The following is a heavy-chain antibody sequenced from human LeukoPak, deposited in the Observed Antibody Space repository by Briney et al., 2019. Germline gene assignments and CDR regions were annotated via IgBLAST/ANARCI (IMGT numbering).Heavy chain of an antibody. Sequence: ASVKVSCKASGYTFTSYGISWVRQAPGQGLEWMGWISAYNGNTNYAQKLQGRVTITTDTSTSTAYMELRSLRSDDTAVYYCARDPHRDLGSPYAEYFQHWGQGTLVTVSS. J-gene: IGHJ1*01. V-gene: IGHV1-18*01. CDR1: GYTFTSYG. CDR3: ARDPHRDLGSPYAEYFQH. CDR2: ISAYNGNT. D-gene: IGHD1-26*01.